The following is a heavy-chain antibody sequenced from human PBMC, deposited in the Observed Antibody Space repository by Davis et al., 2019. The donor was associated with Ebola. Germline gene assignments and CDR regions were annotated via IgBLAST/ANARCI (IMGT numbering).Heavy chain of an antibody. V-gene: IGHV3-11*04. J-gene: IGHJ4*02. D-gene: IGHD3-3*01. CDR2: ISSRGSSR. CDR1: GFNFGDFY. CDR3: ARAVFHEVLDY. Sequence: PGGSLRLSCVGSGFNFGDFYMSWVRQAPGKGLEWLSYISSRGSSRDSAESIKGRFTISRDNAKNSVYLQMNSLTADDTALYYCARAVFHEVLDYWGQGTPVTVSS.